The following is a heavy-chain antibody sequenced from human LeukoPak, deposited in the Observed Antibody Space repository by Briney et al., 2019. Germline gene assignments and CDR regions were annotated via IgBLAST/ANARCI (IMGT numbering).Heavy chain of an antibody. CDR3: ARGTPYYYDSSGYDY. D-gene: IGHD3-22*01. CDR1: DGSISSYY. Sequence: SETLSLTCTVSDGSISSYYWSWIRQPPGKGLEWIGYIHYTGSTNYNPSLKSRVTISVDTSKNQFSVKLSSVTAADTAVYYCARGTPYYYDSSGYDYWGQGTLVTVSS. J-gene: IGHJ4*02. CDR2: IHYTGST. V-gene: IGHV4-59*01.